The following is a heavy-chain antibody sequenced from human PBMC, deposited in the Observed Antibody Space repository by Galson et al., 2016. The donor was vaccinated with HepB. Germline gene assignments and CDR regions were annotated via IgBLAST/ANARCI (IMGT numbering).Heavy chain of an antibody. CDR3: ARAGFFDRLVFDAFDI. J-gene: IGHJ3*02. CDR1: GASITSFY. CDR2: VYYYGTT. D-gene: IGHD3-9*01. Sequence: SETLSLTCTVSGASITSFYWSWIRQSPGKGLEWIGYVYYYGTTSHNPSLKGRVTTSINSSKNQLTLNLTSVSAADTAVYYCARAGFFDRLVFDAFDIWGRGTLVTVSS. V-gene: IGHV4-59*01.